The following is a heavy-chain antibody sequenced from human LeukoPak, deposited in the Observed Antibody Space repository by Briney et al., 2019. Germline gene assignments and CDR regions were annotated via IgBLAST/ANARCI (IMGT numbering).Heavy chain of an antibody. J-gene: IGHJ4*02. V-gene: IGHV3-21*01. CDR3: ARELQQLWRPIDY. CDR1: AFTFSRYS. CDR2: ISGSSSYI. Sequence: SGGSLRLSCAASAFTFSRYSMNWVRQAPGKGLEWVSSISGSSSYIYYADSVKGRFTISRDNAKNSLYLQMNSLRAEDTAVYYCARELQQLWRPIDYWGQGTLVTVSS. D-gene: IGHD5-18*01.